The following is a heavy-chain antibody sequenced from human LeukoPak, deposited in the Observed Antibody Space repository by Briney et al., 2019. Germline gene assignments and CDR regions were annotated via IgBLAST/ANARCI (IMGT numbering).Heavy chain of an antibody. J-gene: IGHJ4*02. D-gene: IGHD2-15*01. CDR2: ISYDGSNK. V-gene: IGHV3-30*04. CDR1: GFTFSSYA. Sequence: GGSLRLSCAASGFTFSSYAMHWVRQAPGKGLEWVAVISYDGSNKYYADSVKGRFTISRDNAKNSLYLQMNSLRAEDTAVYYCARMWRVVVAASRVIPSHPFDYWGQGTLVTVSS. CDR3: ARMWRVVVAASRVIPSHPFDY.